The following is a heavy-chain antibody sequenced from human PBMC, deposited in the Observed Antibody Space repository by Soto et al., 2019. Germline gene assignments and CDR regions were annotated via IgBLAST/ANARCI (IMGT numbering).Heavy chain of an antibody. Sequence: PGGSLRLSCAASVFTFSSYEMNWVRQAPGKGLEWVSYISSSGSTIYYADSVKGRFTISRDNAKNSLYLQINSLRAEDTAVYYCARDQYEYPYSSSWYGLLDPWGQGTLVTVYS. CDR1: VFTFSSYE. CDR3: ARDQYEYPYSSSWYGLLDP. V-gene: IGHV3-48*03. CDR2: ISSSGSTI. D-gene: IGHD6-13*01. J-gene: IGHJ5*02.